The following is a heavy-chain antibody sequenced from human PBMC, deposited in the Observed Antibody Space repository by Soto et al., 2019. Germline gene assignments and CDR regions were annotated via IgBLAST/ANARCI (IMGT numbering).Heavy chain of an antibody. D-gene: IGHD2-21*02. CDR1: GGTFSSYA. CDR3: AXPSLVTAIPSYYYGMDV. V-gene: IGHV1-69*13. Sequence: GASVKVSCKASGGTFSSYAISWVRQAPGQGLEWMGGIIPIFGTANYAQKFQGRVTITADESMSTAYMELSSLRSEDTAVYYCAXPSLVTAIPSYYYGMDVWGLGTTVTVSS. J-gene: IGHJ6*02. CDR2: IIPIFGTA.